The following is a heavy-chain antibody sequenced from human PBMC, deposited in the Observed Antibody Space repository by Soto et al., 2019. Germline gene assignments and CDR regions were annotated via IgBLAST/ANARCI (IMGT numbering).Heavy chain of an antibody. V-gene: IGHV1-18*01. D-gene: IGHD5-12*01. CDR2: ISPDNGNT. CDR1: GYTFTIYG. CDR3: ARALVYSGYAGMDV. J-gene: IGHJ6*02. Sequence: QVQLVQSGGEVKKPGASVKVSCKASGYTFTIYGINWVRQAPGQGLEWMGWISPDNGNTNYAQKLQGRVTMTTDTSARTAYMELRSLRSDDTAVYYCARALVYSGYAGMDVWGEGTTVTVS.